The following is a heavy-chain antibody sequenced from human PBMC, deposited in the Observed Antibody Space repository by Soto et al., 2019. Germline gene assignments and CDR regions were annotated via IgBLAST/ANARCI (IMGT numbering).Heavy chain of an antibody. CDR1: GFTFSSYS. D-gene: IGHD1-26*01. Sequence: PGGSLRLSCAASGFTFSSYSMNWVRQAPGKGLEWVSSISSSSSYTYYADSVKGRFTISRDNAKNSLYLQMNSLRAEDTAVYYCARWVVGEYYYYYGMDVWGQGTTVTVSS. CDR3: ARWVVGEYYYYYGMDV. V-gene: IGHV3-21*01. CDR2: ISSSSSYT. J-gene: IGHJ6*02.